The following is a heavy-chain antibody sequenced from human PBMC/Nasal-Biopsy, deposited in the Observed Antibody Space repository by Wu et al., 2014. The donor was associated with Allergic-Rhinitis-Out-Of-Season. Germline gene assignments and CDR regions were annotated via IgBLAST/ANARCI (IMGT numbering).Heavy chain of an antibody. J-gene: IGHJ4*02. Sequence: LRLSCAASGFTFSSYEMNWVRQAPGKGLEWVSYISSSGGTIYYADSVKGRFTISRDNAKNSLYLQMNSLRAEDTAVYHCAGLGSNYFDANTFWGRGNPGHRLL. D-gene: IGHD3-22*01. CDR2: ISSSGGTI. CDR1: GFTFSSYE. V-gene: IGHV3-48*03. CDR3: AGLGSNYFDANTF.